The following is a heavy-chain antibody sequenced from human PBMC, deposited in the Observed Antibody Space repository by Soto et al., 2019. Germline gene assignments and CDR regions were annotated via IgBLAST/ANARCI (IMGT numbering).Heavy chain of an antibody. V-gene: IGHV3-23*01. Sequence: SGFTFTNYAMSWVRQAPGKGLEWVSGIGGSGGNTYYADSVKGRFTISRDNSKNTLFLQMNSLRAEDTAEYYCARVVRYFDTPYGMDVWGQGTTVTSP. J-gene: IGHJ6*02. CDR2: IGGSGGNT. CDR3: ARVVRYFDTPYGMDV. CDR1: GFTFTNYA. D-gene: IGHD3-9*01.